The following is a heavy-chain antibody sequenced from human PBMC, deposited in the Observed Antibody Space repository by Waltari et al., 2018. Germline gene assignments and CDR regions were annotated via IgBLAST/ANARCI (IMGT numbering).Heavy chain of an antibody. CDR2: INAGNGNT. D-gene: IGHD3-3*01. CDR1: GYTFTSYA. CDR3: ARDRGYDFWSGYPLAAADY. J-gene: IGHJ4*02. Sequence: QVQLVQSGAEVKKPGASVNVSCKASGYTFTSYAMHWVRQAPGQRLEWMGWINAGNGNTKYSQEFQDRVTITRDTSASTAYMELSSLRSEDMAVYYCARDRGYDFWSGYPLAAADYWGQGTMVTVSS. V-gene: IGHV1-3*03.